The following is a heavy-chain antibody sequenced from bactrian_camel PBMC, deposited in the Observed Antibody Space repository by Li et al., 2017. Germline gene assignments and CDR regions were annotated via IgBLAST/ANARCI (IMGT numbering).Heavy chain of an antibody. D-gene: IGHD5*01. Sequence: HVQLVESGGGSVQAGGSLRLSCAASGYNYRPRYMGWFRQAPGKEREGVAVVDDTDSSTNYADSVKGRFTISRDNAKSTVDLQMNNLKPEDTARYYCAKGAFGHADGTGHATRGQGTQVTVS. V-gene: IGHV3S53*01. J-gene: IGHJ4*01. CDR1: GYNYRPRY. CDR2: VDDTDSST.